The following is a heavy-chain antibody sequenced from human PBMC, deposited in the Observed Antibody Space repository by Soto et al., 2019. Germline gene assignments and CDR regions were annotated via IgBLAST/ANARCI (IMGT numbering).Heavy chain of an antibody. D-gene: IGHD3-22*01. Sequence: SETLSLAYSVSGGAIRLGGYFWSLIRQHPARGLKLIGSIYPTGSTCYNPPLKSRFTTSVGTYKNQFSLRLTSVTAADTAVYYCARDLGGSGYYNDAFDIWGQGKMVT. V-gene: IGHV4-31*03. J-gene: IGHJ3*02. CDR2: IYPTGST. CDR3: ARDLGGSGYYNDAFDI. CDR1: GGAIRLGGYF.